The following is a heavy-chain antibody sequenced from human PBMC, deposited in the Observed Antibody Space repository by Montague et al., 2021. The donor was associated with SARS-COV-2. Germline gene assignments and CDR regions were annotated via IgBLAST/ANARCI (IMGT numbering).Heavy chain of an antibody. CDR3: ATEMPAYDVFDI. CDR2: IYNTGRT. CDR1: GGSVTSGDYY. D-gene: IGHD2-2*01. V-gene: IGHV4-61*08. Sequence: ETLSLTCTVSGGSVTSGDYYWTWIWQPPGKGLEWIGYIYNTGRTNYNPSLKSRVTISMDTSKNQFSLKVDSVSAADTAVYYCATEMPAYDVFDIWGQGTMVTVSS. J-gene: IGHJ3*02.